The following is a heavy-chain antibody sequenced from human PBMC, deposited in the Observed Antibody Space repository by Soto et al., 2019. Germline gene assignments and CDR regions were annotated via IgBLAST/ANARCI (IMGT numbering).Heavy chain of an antibody. J-gene: IGHJ4*02. D-gene: IGHD6-6*01. V-gene: IGHV3-23*01. CDR3: AKVMTSGSRTLDY. CDR1: GFTFSSYV. CDR2: ISGGGSST. Sequence: EVPLLESGGGLVQPGGSLRLSCAASGFTFSSYVMTWVRQAPGKGLEWVSTISGGGSSTYYADSVKGRFTISRDNSKNTLYLQMNSLRAEDTAVFYCAKVMTSGSRTLDYWGQGTLVTVSS.